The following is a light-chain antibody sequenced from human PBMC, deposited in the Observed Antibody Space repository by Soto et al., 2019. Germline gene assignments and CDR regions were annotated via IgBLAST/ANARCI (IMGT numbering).Light chain of an antibody. Sequence: DIQVTQSPSTLSASVGDRVTITCRASQSIATWLAWYQHMPGRAPKLLIYDASNLESGVPSRFSGSGSGTEFTLTIASLQPDDFATYYCQQYTAYPWTFDQGTKVEIK. CDR2: DAS. J-gene: IGKJ1*01. CDR3: QQYTAYPWT. V-gene: IGKV1-5*01. CDR1: QSIATW.